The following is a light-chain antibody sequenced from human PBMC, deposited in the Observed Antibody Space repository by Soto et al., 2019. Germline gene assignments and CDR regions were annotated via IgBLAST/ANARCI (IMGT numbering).Light chain of an antibody. CDR2: GAS. CDR1: QSVSSSY. J-gene: IGKJ4*01. Sequence: DIVLTQSPGTLSLSPGERATLSCRASQSVSSSYLAWYQQKPCQAPRLRIYGASSRATGIPDRFSGSGSGTDFTLTISRLEPEDFAVYYCHQYDSSPLTFGGGTRVEIK. V-gene: IGKV3-20*01. CDR3: HQYDSSPLT.